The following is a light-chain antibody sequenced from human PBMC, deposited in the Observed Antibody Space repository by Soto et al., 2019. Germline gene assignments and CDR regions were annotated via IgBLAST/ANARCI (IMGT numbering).Light chain of an antibody. CDR3: GSYSSTTTREV. V-gene: IGLV2-14*01. CDR2: EVT. J-gene: IGLJ1*01. Sequence: QSVLAQPASVSGSPGQSITISCTGASSDVGGYDFVSWYQHHPGTPPKLIIYEVTHRPSGVSHRLSGSKSASTASLTISGLXVEDEADYFCGSYSSTTTREVFGTGTKVTVL. CDR1: SSDVGGYDF.